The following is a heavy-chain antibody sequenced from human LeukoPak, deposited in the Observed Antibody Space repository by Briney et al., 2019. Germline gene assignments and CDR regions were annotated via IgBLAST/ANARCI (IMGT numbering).Heavy chain of an antibody. D-gene: IGHD6-13*01. CDR1: GYSISSGYY. CDR3: ARWSSSWYVGFDY. Sequence: SETLSLTCTVSGYSISSGYYWGWTRQPPGKGLEWIGSIYHSGSTYYNPSLKSRVTISVDTSKNQFSLKLSSVTAADTAVYYCARWSSSWYVGFDYWGQGTLVTVSS. CDR2: IYHSGST. V-gene: IGHV4-38-2*02. J-gene: IGHJ4*02.